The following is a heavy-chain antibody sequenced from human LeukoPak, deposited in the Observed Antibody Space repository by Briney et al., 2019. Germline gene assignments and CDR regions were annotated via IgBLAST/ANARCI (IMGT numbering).Heavy chain of an antibody. D-gene: IGHD2-21*02. CDR1: GFTFSNYW. Sequence: PGGSLRLSCAASGFTFSNYWMTWVRQAPGKGLGWVANIKEDGSDKYYVDSVKDRFTISRDNAKNSLYLQMNSLRVEDTAVYFCARDQWRLFDYWGQGTLVAVSS. CDR2: IKEDGSDK. V-gene: IGHV3-7*04. CDR3: ARDQWRLFDY. J-gene: IGHJ4*02.